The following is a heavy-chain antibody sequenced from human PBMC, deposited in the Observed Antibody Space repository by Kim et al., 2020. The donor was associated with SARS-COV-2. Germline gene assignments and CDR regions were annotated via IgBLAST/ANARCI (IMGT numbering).Heavy chain of an antibody. D-gene: IGHD5-12*01. V-gene: IGHV1-69*04. CDR1: GGTFSSYA. CDR2: IIPILGIA. CDR3: VASPVDGGYAKIDY. Sequence: SVKVSSKASGGTFSSYAISWVRQAPGQGLEWMGRIIPILGIANYAQKFQGRVTITADKSTSTAYMELSSLRSEDTAVYYCVASPVDGGYAKIDYWGQGTLVTVSS. J-gene: IGHJ4*02.